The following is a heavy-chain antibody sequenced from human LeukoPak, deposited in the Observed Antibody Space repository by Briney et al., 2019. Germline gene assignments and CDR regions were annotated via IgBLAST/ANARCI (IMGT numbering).Heavy chain of an antibody. Sequence: GGSLRLSCAASGFTFSSYWMSWVRQAPGKGLEWVANIKQDGSEKYYVDSVKGRFTISRDNAKNSLYLQMNSLRAEDTAVYYCAREVAGSYYYYYMDVWGKGTTVTVSS. CDR3: AREVAGSYYYYYMDV. D-gene: IGHD6-19*01. CDR1: GFTFSSYW. J-gene: IGHJ6*03. CDR2: IKQDGSEK. V-gene: IGHV3-7*01.